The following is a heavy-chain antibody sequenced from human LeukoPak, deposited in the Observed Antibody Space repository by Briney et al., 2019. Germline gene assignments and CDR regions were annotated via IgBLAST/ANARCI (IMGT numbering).Heavy chain of an antibody. CDR1: GGSISSYY. CDR2: IYTSGST. CDR3: ARDGYSGYDYYFDY. V-gene: IGHV4-4*07. D-gene: IGHD5-12*01. J-gene: IGHJ4*02. Sequence: SETLSLTCTVSGGSISSYYWSWIRQPAGKGLEWIGRIYTSGSTNYNPSLKSRVTMSVDTSKNQFSLKLSSVTAADTAVYYCARDGYSGYDYYFDYWGQGTLVTVSS.